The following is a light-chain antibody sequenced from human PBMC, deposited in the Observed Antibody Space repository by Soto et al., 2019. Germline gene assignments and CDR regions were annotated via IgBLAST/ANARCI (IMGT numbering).Light chain of an antibody. CDR2: EGS. J-gene: IGLJ3*02. V-gene: IGLV2-23*01. CDR3: SSYAGSSTLV. CDR1: SSDVGSYNL. Sequence: QPVLTQPASVSGSPGQSITISCTGTSSDVGSYNLVSWYQQHPGKAPELMIYEGSKRPSGVSNRFSGSTSGNTASLTISGLQAEDEADYYCSSYAGSSTLVFGGGTKVTVL.